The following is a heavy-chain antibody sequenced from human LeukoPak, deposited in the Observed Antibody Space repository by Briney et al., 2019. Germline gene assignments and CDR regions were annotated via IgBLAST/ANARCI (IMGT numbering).Heavy chain of an antibody. CDR3: GGEEGGDSRGWDGAPPVPYYYYGMDV. J-gene: IGHJ6*02. D-gene: IGHD6-19*01. CDR1: GGTFSSYT. Sequence: SVKVSCKASGGTFSSYTISWVRQAPGQGLEWMGRIIPILGIANYAQKFQGRVTITADKSTSTAYMELSSLRSEDTAVYYCGGEEGGDSRGWDGAPPVPYYYYGMDVWGQGTTVTVSS. V-gene: IGHV1-69*04. CDR2: IIPILGIA.